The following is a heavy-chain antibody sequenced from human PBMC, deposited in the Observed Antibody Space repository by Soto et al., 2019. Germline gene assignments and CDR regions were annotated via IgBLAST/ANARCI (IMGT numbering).Heavy chain of an antibody. D-gene: IGHD3-22*01. J-gene: IGHJ5*02. V-gene: IGHV4-30-2*01. CDR3: ARGSNRNGYYEGFDN. CDR1: GGSISGSTYS. Sequence: QLQLQESGSGLVKPSQTLSLTCGISGGSISGSTYSWNWIRQPPGKGLEWIGHIYHSGVTNFNPSLKSRVTISVDRSKNEFSLKLSSVTAADTAVYYCARGSNRNGYYEGFDNWGQVTLATVSS. CDR2: IYHSGVT.